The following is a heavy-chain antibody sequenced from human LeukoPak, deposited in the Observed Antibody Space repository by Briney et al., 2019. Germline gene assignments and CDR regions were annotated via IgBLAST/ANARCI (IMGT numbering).Heavy chain of an antibody. V-gene: IGHV1-18*01. J-gene: IGHJ4*02. CDR1: GYTFTSYG. D-gene: IGHD3-10*01. Sequence: ASVKVSCKASGYTFTSYGISWVRQAPGQGHEWMGWISAYNGNTRYAQNLQGRVTLTTDTSTSTAYMEVRSLRSDDTAVYYCARAQTTGFGESLHYWGQGTLVTVSS. CDR3: ARAQTTGFGESLHY. CDR2: ISAYNGNT.